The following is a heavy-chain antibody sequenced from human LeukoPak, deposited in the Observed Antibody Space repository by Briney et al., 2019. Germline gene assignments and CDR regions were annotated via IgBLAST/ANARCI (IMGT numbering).Heavy chain of an antibody. CDR3: GKGGGEQWLVRPYYFDY. Sequence: SETLSLTCTVSGGSISSYYWSWLRQPPGKGLEWIGYIYYSGSTNYNPSLKSRVTISVDTSKNKFSLMLSSVTAPDTAVYYFGKGGGEQWLVRPYYFDYWGQGTLVTVSS. V-gene: IGHV4-59*01. J-gene: IGHJ4*02. CDR2: IYYSGST. D-gene: IGHD6-19*01. CDR1: GGSISSYY.